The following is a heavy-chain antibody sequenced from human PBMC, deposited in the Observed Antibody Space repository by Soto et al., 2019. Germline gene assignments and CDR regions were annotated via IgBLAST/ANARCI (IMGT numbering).Heavy chain of an antibody. J-gene: IGHJ6*02. D-gene: IGHD2-2*01. CDR1: GFTFSSYG. CDR3: ARSMRTKSTTLDYYYGMDV. V-gene: IGHV3-33*01. Sequence: GGSLRLSCAASGFTFSSYGMHWVRQAPGKGLEWVAVIWYDGSNKYYADSVKGRFTISRDNSKNTLYLQMNSLRAEDTAVYYCARSMRTKSTTLDYYYGMDVWGQGTTVTVSS. CDR2: IWYDGSNK.